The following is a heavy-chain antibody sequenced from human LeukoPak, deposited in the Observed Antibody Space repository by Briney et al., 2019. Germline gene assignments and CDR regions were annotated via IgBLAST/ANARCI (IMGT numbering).Heavy chain of an antibody. CDR3: ARDVVGATTHFDY. D-gene: IGHD1-26*01. J-gene: IGHJ4*02. CDR1: GYTFTGYY. Sequence: GASVKVSCKASGYTFTGYYMHWVRQAPGQGLEWMGWINPNSGGTNYAQKFQGRVAMTRDTSISTAYMELSRLRSDDTAVYYCARDVVGATTHFDYWGQGTLVTVSS. CDR2: INPNSGGT. V-gene: IGHV1-2*02.